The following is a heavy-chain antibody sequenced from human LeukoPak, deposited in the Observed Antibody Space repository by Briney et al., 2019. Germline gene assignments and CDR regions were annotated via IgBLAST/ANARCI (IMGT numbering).Heavy chain of an antibody. D-gene: IGHD3-3*01. CDR3: ATNLQYYDFWSGYYDY. CDR2: ISSSSSYI. J-gene: IGHJ4*02. CDR1: GFTFSSYS. V-gene: IGHV3-21*01. Sequence: GGSLRLSCAASGFTFSSYSMNWVRQAPGKGLEWVSSISSSSSYIYYADSVKGRFTISRDNAKNSLYLQMNSLRAEDTAVYYCATNLQYYDFWSGYYDYWGQGTLVTVSS.